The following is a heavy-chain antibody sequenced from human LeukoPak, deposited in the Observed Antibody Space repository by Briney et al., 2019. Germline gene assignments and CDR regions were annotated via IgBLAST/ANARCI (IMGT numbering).Heavy chain of an antibody. Sequence: SLRLSCASSGFTISSYWICLVRQAGGERLGWVRRINSDGISTSYADSVEGGFTISSNNAKNTQYLQMKSLRAEDTAVYYCARARYSSSWNWGQGTLVTVSA. CDR3: ARARYSSSWN. CDR2: INSDGIST. CDR1: GFTISSYW. J-gene: IGHJ4*02. D-gene: IGHD6-13*01. V-gene: IGHV3-74*01.